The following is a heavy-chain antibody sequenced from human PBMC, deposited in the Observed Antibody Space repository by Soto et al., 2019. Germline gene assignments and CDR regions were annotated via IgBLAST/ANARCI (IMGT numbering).Heavy chain of an antibody. V-gene: IGHV4-59*01. CDR3: ARTYDSSGYNYGYDY. Sequence: TLSLTFTVSGDVSITSYYCSWIRQSPWKGLEWLGYIFYSGSTSKYNPSLKSRVTISADRSKNQFSLELRSVTAADTAVYYCARTYDSSGYNYGYDYWGQGTLVTSPQ. J-gene: IGHJ4*02. CDR1: GDVSITSYY. CDR2: IFYSGST. D-gene: IGHD3-22*01.